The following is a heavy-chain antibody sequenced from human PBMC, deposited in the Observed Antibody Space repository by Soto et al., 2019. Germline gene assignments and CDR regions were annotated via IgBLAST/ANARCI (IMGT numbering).Heavy chain of an antibody. CDR1: GFTFSSYW. D-gene: IGHD2-2*01. Sequence: EVQLVESGGGLVQPGGSLRLSCAASGFTFSSYWMHWVRQAPGKGLVWVSRINSDGSSTSYADSVKGRFTISRDNATNPLHLQMSSLRAADTVLYYCASGIVVVPAAVDDSWGKGNMVTVSS. CDR2: INSDGSST. CDR3: ASGIVVVPAAVDDS. J-gene: IGHJ4*02. V-gene: IGHV3-74*01.